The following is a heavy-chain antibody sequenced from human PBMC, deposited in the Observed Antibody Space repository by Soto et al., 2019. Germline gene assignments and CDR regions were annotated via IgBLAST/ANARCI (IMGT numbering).Heavy chain of an antibody. J-gene: IGHJ4*02. Sequence: SVKVSCKASGGTFSSYAISWVRQAPGQGLEWMGGIIPIFGTANYAQKFQGRVTITADESTSTAYMELSSLRSEDTAVYYCASNLVEMATILDYWGQGTLVTSPQ. V-gene: IGHV1-69*13. D-gene: IGHD5-12*01. CDR1: GGTFSSYA. CDR3: ASNLVEMATILDY. CDR2: IIPIFGTA.